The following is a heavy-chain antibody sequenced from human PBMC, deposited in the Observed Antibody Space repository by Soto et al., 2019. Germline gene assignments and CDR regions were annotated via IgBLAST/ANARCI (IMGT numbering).Heavy chain of an antibody. CDR2: LSPNNGNT. Sequence: QAQLVQSGPEVKKPGASVKVSCKTSGYSFTSFGVDWVRQAPGQRLEWMGWLSPNNGNTNYAQKFQGRTIMTTDTSTSTAYMELMSLRYDDTAIYYCVIHDDFLTGYYYYWGQGTLLTVSS. CDR1: GYSFTSFG. J-gene: IGHJ4*02. V-gene: IGHV1-18*01. CDR3: VIHDDFLTGYYYY. D-gene: IGHD3-9*01.